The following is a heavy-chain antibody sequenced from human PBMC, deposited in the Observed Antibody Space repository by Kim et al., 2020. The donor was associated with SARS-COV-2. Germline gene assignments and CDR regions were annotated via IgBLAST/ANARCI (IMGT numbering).Heavy chain of an antibody. CDR2: ISGSGGST. Sequence: GGSLRLSCAASGFTFSSYAMSWVRQAPGKGLEWVSAISGSGGSTYYADSVKGRFTISRDNSKNTLYLQMNSLRAEDTAVYYCAKNLKRGVVVPYYYYGMDVWGQGTTVTVSS. D-gene: IGHD2-15*01. J-gene: IGHJ6*02. CDR1: GFTFSSYA. CDR3: AKNLKRGVVVPYYYYGMDV. V-gene: IGHV3-23*01.